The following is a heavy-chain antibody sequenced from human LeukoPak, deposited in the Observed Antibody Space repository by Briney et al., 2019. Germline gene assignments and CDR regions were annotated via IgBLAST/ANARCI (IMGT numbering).Heavy chain of an antibody. CDR3: ARAQVGTGTTIDY. CDR1: RYTFTGYY. Sequence: GASVKSSCKASRYTFTGYYMHWVRQAPGQGLEWMGWINPNSGGTNYAQKFQGRVTMTRDTSISTAYIELSRLRSDDTAVYYCARAQVGTGTTIDYWGQGTLVTVSS. D-gene: IGHD1-1*01. CDR2: INPNSGGT. J-gene: IGHJ4*02. V-gene: IGHV1-2*02.